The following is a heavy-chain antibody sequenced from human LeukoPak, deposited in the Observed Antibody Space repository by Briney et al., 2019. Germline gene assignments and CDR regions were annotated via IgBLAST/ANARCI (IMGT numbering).Heavy chain of an antibody. CDR1: GFTFSSYA. D-gene: IGHD3-16*02. V-gene: IGHV3-23*01. J-gene: IGHJ5*02. Sequence: GGSLRLSCAASGFTFSSYAMSWVRQAPGKGLEWVSAISGSGGSTYYADSVKGRFTISRDNSKNTLYLQMNSLRAEDTAVYYCARDRYEGYWFDPWGQGTLVTVSS. CDR3: ARDRYEGYWFDP. CDR2: ISGSGGST.